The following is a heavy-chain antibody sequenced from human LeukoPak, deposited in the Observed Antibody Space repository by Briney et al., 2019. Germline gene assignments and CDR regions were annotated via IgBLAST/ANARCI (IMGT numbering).Heavy chain of an antibody. CDR2: ISYDGSNK. J-gene: IGHJ3*02. D-gene: IGHD3/OR15-3a*01. CDR1: GFTFSSYG. V-gene: IGHV3-30*03. CDR3: ARDPNFRISYDFGTFDI. Sequence: GRSLRLSCAASGFTFSSYGIHWVRQAPGKGLEWVAVISYDGSNKNYADSVKGQFTVSRDNSKNTLYLQMNSLRAEGTAVYYCARDPNFRISYDFGTFDIWGQGTMVTVSS.